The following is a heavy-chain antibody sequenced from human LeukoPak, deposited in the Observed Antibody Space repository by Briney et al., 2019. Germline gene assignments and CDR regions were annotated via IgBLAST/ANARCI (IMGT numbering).Heavy chain of an antibody. J-gene: IGHJ5*01. V-gene: IGHV4-59*01. D-gene: IGHD3-10*01. CDR2: IYYSGST. CDR1: GGSISSYY. CDR3: ASSTMVRGSSFWFDS. Sequence: SETLSLTCTVSGGSISSYYWSWIRQPPGKGLEWIGYIYYSGSTNYNPPLKSRVTISVDTSKNQFSLKLSSVTAADAAVYSCASSTMVRGSSFWFDSWGQGNLVTVSS.